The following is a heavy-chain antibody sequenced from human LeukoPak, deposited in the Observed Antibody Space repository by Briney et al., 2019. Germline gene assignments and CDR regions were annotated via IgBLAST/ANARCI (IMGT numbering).Heavy chain of an antibody. CDR2: ISYDGSNK. V-gene: IGHV3-30-3*01. J-gene: IGHJ6*02. Sequence: GGSLRLSCVASEFTFSSYGMHWVRQAPGKGLEWVAVISYDGSNKYYADSVKGRSTISRDNSKNTLYLQMSSLRGEDTAVYYCARDQAKDGWYFVGRPDYYGMDVWGQGTMVTVSS. CDR3: ARDQAKDGWYFVGRPDYYGMDV. CDR1: EFTFSSYG. D-gene: IGHD6-19*01.